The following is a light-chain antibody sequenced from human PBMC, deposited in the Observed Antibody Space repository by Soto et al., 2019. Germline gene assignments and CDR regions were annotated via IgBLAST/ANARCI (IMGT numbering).Light chain of an antibody. V-gene: IGKV3-20*01. CDR1: QSVSSSY. Sequence: ENVLKQSPGTLSLSPGGRATLSCRASQSVSSSYIAWYQQKPGQAPRLLIYDASSRATGIPDRFSGSGSGTDFTLTISRLEPEDFAVYHCQQYCSSPWTFGQGTKVDI. J-gene: IGKJ1*01. CDR2: DAS. CDR3: QQYCSSPWT.